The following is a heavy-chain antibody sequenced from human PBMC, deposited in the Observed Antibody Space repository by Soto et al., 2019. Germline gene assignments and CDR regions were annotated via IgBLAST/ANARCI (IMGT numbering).Heavy chain of an antibody. V-gene: IGHV1-18*01. CDR2: ISAXNGNK. CDR1: GYTFTRYG. CDR3: ARDSPEVAWFTKNY. Sequence: GXSVKVSCKASGYTFTRYGISWVRQAPGQGLEWIGWISAXNGNKXYTQKLKGGVXXTTNTYTXXDYMQLRSLRSDHTAVYYCARDSPEVAWFTKNYCGQGTLVTVSS. J-gene: IGHJ4*02. D-gene: IGHD3-10*01.